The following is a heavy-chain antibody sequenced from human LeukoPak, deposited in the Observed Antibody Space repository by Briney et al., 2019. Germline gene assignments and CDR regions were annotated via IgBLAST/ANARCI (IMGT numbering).Heavy chain of an antibody. V-gene: IGHV4-59*01. D-gene: IGHD3-9*01. CDR3: AGARYVNSFYAFDI. CDR2: LSKSGST. J-gene: IGHJ3*02. Sequence: SETLSLTCTVSGGTISSYYWNWIRLPPGKGLEWVGSLSKSGSTNYSPSLKNRLIIFGDTYTKQFFVKLSYVTAADATVYYCAGARYVNSFYAFDIWGQGTLVTVSS. CDR1: GGTISSYY.